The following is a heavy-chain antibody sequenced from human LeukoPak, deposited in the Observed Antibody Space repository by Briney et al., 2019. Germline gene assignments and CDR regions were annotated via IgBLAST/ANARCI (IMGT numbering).Heavy chain of an antibody. CDR2: ISYDGSNK. CDR1: GFTFSSCA. V-gene: IGHV3-30*04. CDR3: ARDSSSSWIYYYYGMDV. D-gene: IGHD6-13*01. Sequence: GGSLRLSCAASGFTFSSCAMHWVRQAPGKGLEWVAVISYDGSNKYYADSVKGRFTISRDNSKNTLYLQMNSLRAEDTAVYYCARDSSSSWIYYYYGMDVWGQGTTVTVSS. J-gene: IGHJ6*02.